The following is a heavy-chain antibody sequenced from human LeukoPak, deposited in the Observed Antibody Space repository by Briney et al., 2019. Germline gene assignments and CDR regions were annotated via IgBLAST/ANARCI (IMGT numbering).Heavy chain of an antibody. D-gene: IGHD6-6*01. CDR2: ISSSGNTI. V-gene: IGHV3-11*01. CDR1: GFTFSGYY. J-gene: IGHJ4*02. CDR3: ARERAIASLRPYYFDY. Sequence: GGSLRLSCAASGFTFSGYYMSWIRQAPGKGLEWISFISSSGNTIYYADSVKGRFTISRDNARNSLYLQINSLRAEDTAVYYCARERAIASLRPYYFDYWGQGTLVTVSS.